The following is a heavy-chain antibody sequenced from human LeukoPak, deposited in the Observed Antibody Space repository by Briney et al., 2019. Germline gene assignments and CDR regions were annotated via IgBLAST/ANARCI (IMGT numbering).Heavy chain of an antibody. Sequence: SETLSLTCAVYGGSFSGYYWSWIRQPPGKGLEWIGEINHSGSTNYNPSLKSRATISVDTSKNQFSLKLSSVTAADTAVYYCARARRYSSSWYPVSEPWRFDYWGQGTLVTVSS. CDR2: INHSGST. V-gene: IGHV4-34*01. J-gene: IGHJ4*02. D-gene: IGHD6-13*01. CDR3: ARARRYSSSWYPVSEPWRFDY. CDR1: GGSFSGYY.